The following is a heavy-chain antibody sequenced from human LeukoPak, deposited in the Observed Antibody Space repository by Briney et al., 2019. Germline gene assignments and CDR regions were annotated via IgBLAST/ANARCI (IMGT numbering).Heavy chain of an antibody. CDR2: ISGSGGST. J-gene: IGHJ4*02. Sequence: GGSLRLSCAASGFTFSTYGMSWVRQAPGKGLEWVSAISGSGGSTYYAHSVKGRFSISRDNSKNTLYLQMNSLRAEDTAVYFCAKAGQQLFDYWGQGTLVTVSS. CDR3: AKAGQQLFDY. CDR1: GFTFSTYG. V-gene: IGHV3-23*01. D-gene: IGHD6-13*01.